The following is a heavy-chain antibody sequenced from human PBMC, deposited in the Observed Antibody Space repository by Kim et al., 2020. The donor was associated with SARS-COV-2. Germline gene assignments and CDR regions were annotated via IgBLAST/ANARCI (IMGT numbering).Heavy chain of an antibody. Sequence: ASVKVSCKASGDTFTSYAINWVRQAPGQGLEWMGGIIGGNGTANYSQKFQGRVTITTDTSTSTAYMELSSLRSEDTAVYYCAREAYTRAFDYWGQGTLVT. V-gene: IGHV1-3*01. CDR3: AREAYTRAFDY. J-gene: IGHJ4*02. CDR2: IIGGNGTA. CDR1: GDTFTSYA. D-gene: IGHD4-4*01.